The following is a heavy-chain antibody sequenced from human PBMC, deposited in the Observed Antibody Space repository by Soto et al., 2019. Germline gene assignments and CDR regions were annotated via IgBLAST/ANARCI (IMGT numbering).Heavy chain of an antibody. J-gene: IGHJ3*02. CDR1: GGSVSSGSYY. D-gene: IGHD2-21*02. CDR2: IYYSGST. CDR3: ARVKHIVVVTAAFDI. V-gene: IGHV4-61*01. Sequence: SETLSLTCTVSGGSVSSGSYYWSWIRQPPGKGLEWIGYIYYSGSTNYNPSLKSRVTISVDTSKNQFSLKLSSVTAADTAVYYCARVKHIVVVTAAFDIWGQGTMVTV.